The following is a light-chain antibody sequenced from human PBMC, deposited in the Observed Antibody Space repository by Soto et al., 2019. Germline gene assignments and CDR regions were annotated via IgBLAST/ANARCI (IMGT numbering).Light chain of an antibody. CDR2: AAS. J-gene: IGKJ3*01. CDR1: QGISNY. CDR3: QKYNSAPLT. Sequence: DIQMTQSPSSLSASVGDRVTITCPASQGISNYLAWYQQKPGKVPKLLIYAASTLKSGVPSRFSGSGSGTDFTLTISSLQPEDVATYYCQKYNSAPLTFGPGTKVDIK. V-gene: IGKV1-27*01.